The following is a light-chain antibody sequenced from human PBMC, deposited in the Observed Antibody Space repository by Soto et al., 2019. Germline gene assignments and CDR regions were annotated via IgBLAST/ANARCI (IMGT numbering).Light chain of an antibody. CDR3: QQYNNWHPIT. J-gene: IGKJ5*01. Sequence: VLPQTQATLSLSPVEGATGSCRASQSVNSDLAWYQQQPGQAPRLLIFGASTRATGIPARFSGSGSGTEFTPPISSLQSADFAVYYCQQYNNWHPITFGQGTRLEIK. CDR2: GAS. CDR1: QSVNSD. V-gene: IGKV3-15*01.